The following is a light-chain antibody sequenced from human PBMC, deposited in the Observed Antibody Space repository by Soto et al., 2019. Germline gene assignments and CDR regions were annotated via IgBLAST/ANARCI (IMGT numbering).Light chain of an antibody. J-gene: IGKJ1*01. CDR1: QSVSNNY. Sequence: EIVMTQSPATLSVSPGERATLSCRASQSVSNNYLAWYQQKPGQAPRLLIYGASNRATGIPDRFSGSGSGTDFTLTISRLEPADFAVYYCQQYQNSPRTFGQGTKVDI. CDR2: GAS. CDR3: QQYQNSPRT. V-gene: IGKV3-20*01.